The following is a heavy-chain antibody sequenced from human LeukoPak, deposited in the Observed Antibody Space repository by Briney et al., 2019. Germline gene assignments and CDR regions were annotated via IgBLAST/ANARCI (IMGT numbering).Heavy chain of an antibody. CDR1: GFTVSGTL. D-gene: IGHD5-18*01. CDR2: IYDDERT. Sequence: PGGSLSPTCTASGFTVSGTLMGWVRQAPGKGLECVSVIYDDERTVYTDSVKGRFTISRDNSKNKVYLQMDSLRPEDAAVYYCTRDRAGTQRWVEFDRWGPGTLVTDSS. V-gene: IGHV3-53*05. J-gene: IGHJ5*02. CDR3: TRDRAGTQRWVEFDR.